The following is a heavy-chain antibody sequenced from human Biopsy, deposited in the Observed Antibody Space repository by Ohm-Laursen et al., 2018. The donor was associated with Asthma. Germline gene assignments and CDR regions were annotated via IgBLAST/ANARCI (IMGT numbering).Heavy chain of an antibody. Sequence: GSLRLSCSASGFRFNSYAVSWVRQAPGKGPERVSTISAGGNSTYYGDSVKGRFTISRDNSKNTLFLHMNSLRADDTAVYYCAKGMDTFDIWGQGTLVTVSS. CDR1: GFRFNSYA. V-gene: IGHV3-23*01. D-gene: IGHD5-18*01. CDR3: AKGMDTFDI. J-gene: IGHJ3*02. CDR2: ISAGGNST.